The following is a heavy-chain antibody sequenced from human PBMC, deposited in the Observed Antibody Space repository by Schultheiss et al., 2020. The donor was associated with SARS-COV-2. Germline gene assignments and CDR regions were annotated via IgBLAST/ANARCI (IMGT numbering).Heavy chain of an antibody. D-gene: IGHD2-8*01. V-gene: IGHV4-61*08. J-gene: IGHJ4*02. Sequence: SETLSLTCTVSGGSISSGGYYWSWIRQHPGKGLEWIGEINHSGSTNYNPSLKSRVTMSVDTSKNQFSLKLSSVTAADTAVYYCARDGGTNGVRYWGQGTLVTVSS. CDR1: GGSISSGGYY. CDR3: ARDGGTNGVRY. CDR2: INHSGST.